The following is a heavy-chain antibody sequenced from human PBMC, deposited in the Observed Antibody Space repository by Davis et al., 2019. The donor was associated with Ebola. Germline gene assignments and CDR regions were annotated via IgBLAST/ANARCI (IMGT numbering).Heavy chain of an antibody. D-gene: IGHD3-10*01. CDR3: ARDRGPRDI. J-gene: IGHJ3*02. CDR1: GGSFSGYY. Sequence: PSETLSLTCAVYGGSFSGYYWSWIRQPPGKGLEWIGEINHSGSTNYNPSLKSRVTISVDTSKNQFSLKLSSVTAADTAVYYCARDRGPRDIWGQGTMVTVSS. V-gene: IGHV4-34*01. CDR2: INHSGST.